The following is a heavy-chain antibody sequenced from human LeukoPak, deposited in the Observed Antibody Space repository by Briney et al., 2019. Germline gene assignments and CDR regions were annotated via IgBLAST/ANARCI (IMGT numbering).Heavy chain of an antibody. CDR2: ISYDGSNK. D-gene: IGHD6-6*01. CDR3: ARDGSYDSSSSFDY. V-gene: IGHV3-30*03. Sequence: GGSLRLSCAASGFTFSSYGMNWVRQAPGKGLEWVAVISYDGSNKYYADSVKGRFTISRDNSKNTLYLQMNSLGAEDTAVYYCARDGSYDSSSSFDYWGQGTLVTVSS. CDR1: GFTFSSYG. J-gene: IGHJ4*02.